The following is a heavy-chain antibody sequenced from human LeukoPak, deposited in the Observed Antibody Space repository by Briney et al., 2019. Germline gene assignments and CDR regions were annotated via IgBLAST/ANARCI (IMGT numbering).Heavy chain of an antibody. D-gene: IGHD3-22*01. Sequence: GGSLRLSCAASGFTFSIYSMQGVRQAPGEGVEWVSYISSSSSTISYAAYVKGRFTISRDNAKNSLYLQMNSLRAEDTAVYSCASTGVVVIEAPNDYGGQGTLVTVSS. V-gene: IGHV3-48*01. CDR3: ASTGVVVIEAPNDY. CDR2: ISSSSSTI. CDR1: GFTFSIYS. J-gene: IGHJ4*02.